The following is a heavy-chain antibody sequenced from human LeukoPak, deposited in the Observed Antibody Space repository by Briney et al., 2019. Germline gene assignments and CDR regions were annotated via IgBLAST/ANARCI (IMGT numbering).Heavy chain of an antibody. Sequence: GGSLRLSCAASGFTFSSYNMNWVRQAPGKGLEWVSYISSSSTTIYYADSVKGRFTISRDNAKNSLYLQMNSLRAEDTAVYYCARVYSNSYYYCYYYMDAWGKGTTVTVSS. CDR3: ARVYSNSYYYCYYYMDA. CDR1: GFTFSSYN. V-gene: IGHV3-48*01. J-gene: IGHJ6*03. CDR2: ISSSSTTI. D-gene: IGHD4-11*01.